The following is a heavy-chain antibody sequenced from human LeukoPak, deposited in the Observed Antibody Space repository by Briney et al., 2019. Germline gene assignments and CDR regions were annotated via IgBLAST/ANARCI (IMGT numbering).Heavy chain of an antibody. J-gene: IGHJ4*02. CDR1: GGSINSYY. CDR2: IFYSGST. V-gene: IGHV4-59*01. CDR3: AVGRGAERLGY. Sequence: PSETLSLTCTISGGSINSYYWSWIRQPPGKGLEWIGHIFYSGSTNYNPSLRSRVTISVDTSKNQFSLKLSSVTAADTAVYYCAVGRGAERLGYWGQGTLVTVSS. D-gene: IGHD3-10*01.